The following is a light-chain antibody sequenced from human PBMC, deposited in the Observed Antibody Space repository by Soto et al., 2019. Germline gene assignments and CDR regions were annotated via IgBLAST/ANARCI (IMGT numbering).Light chain of an antibody. CDR3: QSYDSSLRSV. CDR2: GNS. V-gene: IGLV1-40*01. CDR1: SSNIGAGYD. J-gene: IGLJ1*01. Sequence: QSVLTQPPSVSGAPGQRVTISCTGSSSNIGAGYDVHSYQQLPGTAPKLLIYGNSNRPSGVPDRFSGSKSGTSASLAITGLQAEDEADYYCQSYDSSLRSVFAPGTKLTV.